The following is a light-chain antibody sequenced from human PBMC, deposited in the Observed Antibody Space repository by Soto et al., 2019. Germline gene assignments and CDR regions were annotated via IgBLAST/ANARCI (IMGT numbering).Light chain of an antibody. Sequence: DIVMTQSPDSLAVSLGERATINCKSSQSVLYSSNNKNYLAWYQQKPGQSPKLLIYWASTRESWVPDRFSGSGSGTDFTLTISSLQAEDVAVYYCQQYYSTPRTFGQGTKLEIK. CDR1: QSVLYSSNNKNY. J-gene: IGKJ2*01. CDR3: QQYYSTPRT. CDR2: WAS. V-gene: IGKV4-1*01.